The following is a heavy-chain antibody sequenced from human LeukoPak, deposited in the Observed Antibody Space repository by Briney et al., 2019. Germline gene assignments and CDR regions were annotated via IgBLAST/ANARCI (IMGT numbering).Heavy chain of an antibody. CDR1: GFSISSGYY. CDR3: ARVGGTAKGRFGY. D-gene: IGHD5-18*01. CDR2: IYYSWGT. J-gene: IGHJ4*02. V-gene: IGHV4-38-2*02. Sequence: NPSETLSLTCSVSGFSISSGYYWGWIRQPPGEGLEGIGSIYYSWGTYYNPSLKSRVTISVDTSKNQFSLKLSSVTAADTAVYYCARVGGTAKGRFGYWGQGTLVTVSS.